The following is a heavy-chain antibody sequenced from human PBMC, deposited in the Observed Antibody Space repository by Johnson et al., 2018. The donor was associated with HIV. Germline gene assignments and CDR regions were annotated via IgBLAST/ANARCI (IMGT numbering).Heavy chain of an antibody. V-gene: IGHV3-30*19. Sequence: QVQLVESGGVVVQPGGSLRLSCAASGFSFSDYGMHWVRQAPGKGLEWVAVISYDGSNKYYADSVKGRFTISRDNSKNTLYLQMNSLRAEDTAVYYCARGPLLWRAFDIWGQGTMVSVSS. J-gene: IGHJ3*02. CDR2: ISYDGSNK. D-gene: IGHD3-10*01. CDR1: GFSFSDYG. CDR3: ARGPLLWRAFDI.